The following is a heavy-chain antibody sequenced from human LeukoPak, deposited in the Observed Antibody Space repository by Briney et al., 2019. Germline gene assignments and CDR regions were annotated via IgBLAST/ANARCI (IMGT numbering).Heavy chain of an antibody. CDR2: IGTAGDT. Sequence: GGSLRLSCAASGFTFSSYDMHWVRQATGKGLEWVSAIGTAGDTYYPGSVKGRFTISRENAKNSLYLQMNSLRAGDTAVYYCARHAGGYYDSRGYDYWGQGTLVTVSS. V-gene: IGHV3-13*01. J-gene: IGHJ4*02. CDR1: GFTFSSYD. D-gene: IGHD3-22*01. CDR3: ARHAGGYYDSRGYDY.